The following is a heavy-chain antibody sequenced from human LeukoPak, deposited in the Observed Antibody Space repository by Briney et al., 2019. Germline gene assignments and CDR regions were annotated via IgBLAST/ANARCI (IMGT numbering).Heavy chain of an antibody. D-gene: IGHD3-10*01. Sequence: GGSLRLSCAASGFTFSSYWMSWVRQAPGKGLEWVANIKQDGSEKYYVDSVKGRFTISRDNAKNSLYLQMNSLRAEDTAVYYCAREFLRITMVRVLDYWGQGTLVTVSS. CDR1: GFTFSSYW. CDR2: IKQDGSEK. J-gene: IGHJ4*02. V-gene: IGHV3-7*01. CDR3: AREFLRITMVRVLDY.